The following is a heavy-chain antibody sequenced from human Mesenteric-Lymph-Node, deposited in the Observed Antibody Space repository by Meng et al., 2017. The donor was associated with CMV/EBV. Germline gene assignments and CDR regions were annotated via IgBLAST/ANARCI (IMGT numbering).Heavy chain of an antibody. CDR2: IKEDGSEK. CDR1: GFTFSSYW. D-gene: IGHD4-11*01. CDR3: AKVRSPTGTYYYGMDV. J-gene: IGHJ6*02. Sequence: GGSLRLSCEASGFTFSSYWMTWVRQAPGKGLEWVANIKEDGSEKYYVDSVKGRFTISRDNAKKSLFLQMNSLRAEDTAVYYCAKVRSPTGTYYYGMDVWGQGTTVTVSS. V-gene: IGHV3-7*01.